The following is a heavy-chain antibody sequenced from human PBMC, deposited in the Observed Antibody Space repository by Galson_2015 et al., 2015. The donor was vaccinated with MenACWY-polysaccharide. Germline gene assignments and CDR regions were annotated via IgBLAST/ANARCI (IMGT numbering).Heavy chain of an antibody. V-gene: IGHV1-18*01. Sequence: SVKVSCKASGYSFTTYGISWVRQAPGQGFEWMGWISVSNGNTNYAQKFQGRVTMTTDTSTSTAYMELRSLRSDDTAVYYCARDESSWSGSPCHYYGMDVWGQGTTVTVSS. CDR2: ISVSNGNT. D-gene: IGHD3-10*01. J-gene: IGHJ6*02. CDR1: GYSFTTYG. CDR3: ARDESSWSGSPCHYYGMDV.